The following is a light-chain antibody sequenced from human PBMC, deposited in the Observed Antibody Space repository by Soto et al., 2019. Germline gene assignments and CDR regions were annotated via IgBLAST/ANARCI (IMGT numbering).Light chain of an antibody. J-gene: IGKJ1*01. Sequence: EIVLTQSPDTLSLSPGERATLSCRASQSVSSSYLAWYQQTPGQAPRLLIYGTSNRATGIPDRXSGSGAGXXXXXXXXRLEPEDFAVYYCQQYGNSRWTFGQGTKVEIK. CDR1: QSVSSSY. CDR3: QQYGNSRWT. CDR2: GTS. V-gene: IGKV3-20*01.